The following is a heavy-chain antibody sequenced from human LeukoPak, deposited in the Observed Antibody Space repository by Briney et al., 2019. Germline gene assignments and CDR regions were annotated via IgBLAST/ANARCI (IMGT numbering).Heavy chain of an antibody. D-gene: IGHD4-17*01. Sequence: SETLSLTCSLSDDPFSSHYWPWLRQPPGKGLAWMGYISYIGSTNYNPSLKRRVTISIYTPKNQFSLKLSSVAAADTAVYYCARDLVTVTKGFDIWGQGTMVSVYS. V-gene: IGHV4-59*11. CDR2: ISYIGST. J-gene: IGHJ3*02. CDR3: ARDLVTVTKGFDI. CDR1: DDPFSSHY.